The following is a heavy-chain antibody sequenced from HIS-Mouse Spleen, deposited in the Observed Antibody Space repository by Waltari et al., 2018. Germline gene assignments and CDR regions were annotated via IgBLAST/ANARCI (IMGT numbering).Heavy chain of an antibody. J-gene: IGHJ4*02. CDR3: ARAYYYDSSGYWGYFDY. V-gene: IGHV4-59*01. CDR1: GGSISSYY. D-gene: IGHD3-22*01. CDR2: IYYSGST. Sequence: QVQLQESGPGLVKPSETLSLTCTVSGGSISSYYWSWIRQPPGKGLEWIGYIYYSGSTNYNPSPTSRVTISVDTSKNQFSLKLSSVTAADTAVYYCARAYYYDSSGYWGYFDYWGQGTLVTVSS.